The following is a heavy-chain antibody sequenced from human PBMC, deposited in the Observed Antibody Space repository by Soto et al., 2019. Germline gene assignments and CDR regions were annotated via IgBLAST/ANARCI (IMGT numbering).Heavy chain of an antibody. CDR3: VRVWRLVGRYGMDV. CDR1: GFIFSSYY. V-gene: IGHV3-21*01. Sequence: PSETLSLSCVGPGFIFSSYYMNWVRQAPGKGLEWVSSISGGSAYIYYADSVKGRFTISRDNAKNSLYLEMNSLRVEDTAVYYCVRVWRLVGRYGMDVWGQGTTVTVS. J-gene: IGHJ6*02. CDR2: ISGGSAYI. D-gene: IGHD6-25*01.